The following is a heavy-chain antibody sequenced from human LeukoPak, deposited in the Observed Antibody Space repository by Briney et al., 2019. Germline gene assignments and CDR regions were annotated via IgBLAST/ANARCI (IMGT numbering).Heavy chain of an antibody. V-gene: IGHV4-59*01. D-gene: IGHD3-22*01. Sequence: PSETLSLTCTVSGDSFNSYYWTWIRQPPGKRLEWIGYIYNSVTTSYNPSLKSRVTISVDASKNQFSLKLTSVTAADTAIYCCAREDYDAAGAFDIWGQGTMVTVSS. CDR2: IYNSVTT. J-gene: IGHJ3*02. CDR1: GDSFNSYY. CDR3: AREDYDAAGAFDI.